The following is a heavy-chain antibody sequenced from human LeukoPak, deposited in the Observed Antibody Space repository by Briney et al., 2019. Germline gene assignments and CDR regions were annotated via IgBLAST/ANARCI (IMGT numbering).Heavy chain of an antibody. CDR1: GYTFTGYY. CDR3: ARPGDYYDSSGYYYVRGFDP. J-gene: IGHJ5*02. CDR2: INPNSGGT. Sequence: ASVKVSCKASGYTFTGYYMLWVRQAPGQGLEGMGWINPNSGGTNYAQKFQVRVTMTSDTSISTACMELSRLRSDDTAVYYCARPGDYYDSSGYYYVRGFDPWGQATLVTVSS. V-gene: IGHV1-2*02. D-gene: IGHD3-22*01.